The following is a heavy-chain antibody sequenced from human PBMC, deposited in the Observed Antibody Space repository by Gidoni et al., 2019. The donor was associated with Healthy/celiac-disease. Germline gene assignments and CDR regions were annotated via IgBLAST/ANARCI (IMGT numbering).Heavy chain of an antibody. D-gene: IGHD3-22*01. CDR1: GGSLSSSSYY. CDR3: ARQGPRVVVVIRGYFDY. CDR2: IYYSGRT. V-gene: IGHV4-39*01. J-gene: IGHJ4*02. Sequence: QLQLQEAGPGLVKPSETLSLTCNVSGGSLSSSSYYWGWIRQPPGKGLEWIGSIYYSGRTYYNPSLKSRVTISVDTSKNQFSLKLSSVTAADTAVYYCARQGPRVVVVIRGYFDYWGQGTLVTVSS.